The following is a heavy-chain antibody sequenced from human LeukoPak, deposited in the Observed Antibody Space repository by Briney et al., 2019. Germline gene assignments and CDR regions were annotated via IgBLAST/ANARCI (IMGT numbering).Heavy chain of an antibody. CDR3: LLIILGGSSQH. J-gene: IGHJ1*01. Sequence: GGSLRLSCAASGFTFNNYWMHWVRQAPGKGLVWVSRIKSDGQITTYADSVKGRFTTSRDNAKNTFYLQMSSLRVEDAAVYYCLLIILGGSSQHWGQGTLVSVS. D-gene: IGHD3-3*01. V-gene: IGHV3-74*01. CDR2: IKSDGQIT. CDR1: GFTFNNYW.